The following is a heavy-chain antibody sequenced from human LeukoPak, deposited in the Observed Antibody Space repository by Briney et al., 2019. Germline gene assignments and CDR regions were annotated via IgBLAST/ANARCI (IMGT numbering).Heavy chain of an antibody. CDR3: AAEYYYQLLY. D-gene: IGHD2-2*01. V-gene: IGHV3-15*01. CDR1: GFTFNSAW. J-gene: IGHJ4*02. CDR2: IKSKANGGTT. Sequence: GGSLRLSCATPGFTFNSAWLSWVRQAPGRGLEWVGRIKSKANGGTTDYAAPVKGRFTISRDDSNSMVYLQMNSLKTEDTAVYSCAAEYYYQLLYWGQGTLVTVSS.